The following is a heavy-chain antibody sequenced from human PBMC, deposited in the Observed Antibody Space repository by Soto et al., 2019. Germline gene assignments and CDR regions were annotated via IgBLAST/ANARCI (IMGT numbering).Heavy chain of an antibody. J-gene: IGHJ4*02. CDR2: ISGSGGST. Sequence: GGSLRLSCAASGFTFSSYAMSWVRQAPGKGLEWVSAISGSGGSTYYADSVKGRFTISRDNSKNTLYLQMNNLRAEDTAVYYCAKYMVYEEYCFDYWGQGTLVTVSS. CDR1: GFTFSSYA. CDR3: AKYMVYEEYCFDY. D-gene: IGHD2-8*01. V-gene: IGHV3-23*01.